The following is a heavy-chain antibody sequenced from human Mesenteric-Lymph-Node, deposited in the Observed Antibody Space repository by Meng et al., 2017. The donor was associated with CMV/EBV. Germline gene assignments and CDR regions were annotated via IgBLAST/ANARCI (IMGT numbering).Heavy chain of an antibody. CDR2: IRYDGSDK. J-gene: IGHJ4*02. D-gene: IGHD3-22*01. Sequence: LSLTCAASGFSLSNSGMHWVRQRPGKGLEWVAFIRYDGSDKYYVDSVRGRFTVSRDNSKNTLYLEMTSLRVDDTAIYYCATSYDISSGDFWGQGTLVTVSS. CDR1: GFSLSNSG. CDR3: ATSYDISSGDF. V-gene: IGHV3-30*02.